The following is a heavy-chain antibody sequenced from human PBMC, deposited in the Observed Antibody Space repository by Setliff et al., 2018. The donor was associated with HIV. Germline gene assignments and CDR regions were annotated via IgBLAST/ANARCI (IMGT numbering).Heavy chain of an antibody. J-gene: IGHJ4*01. D-gene: IGHD6-19*01. CDR3: TKRTGNGWSHTDY. V-gene: IGHV3-23*01. CDR2: ITDSGDST. Sequence: SGGSLRLSCAASGFTFATYAMNWVRQAPGKGLEWVSTITDSGDSTYYADSVKGRFTISRDNSKNTLYLQMNSLTDADTALYYCTKRTGNGWSHTDYWGHGTLVTVSS. CDR1: GFTFATYA.